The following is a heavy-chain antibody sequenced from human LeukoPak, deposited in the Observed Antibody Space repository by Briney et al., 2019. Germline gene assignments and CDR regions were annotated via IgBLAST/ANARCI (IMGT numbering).Heavy chain of an antibody. CDR2: IYTSGST. D-gene: IGHD4-17*01. J-gene: IGHJ6*03. Sequence: SETLSLTCTGSGGSISSGSYYWSWIRQPAGKGLEGIGRIYTSGSTNYNPSLKSRVTISVDTSKNQFSLKLSSVTAADTAVYYCARGHGDYSLYYYYYMDVWGKGTTVTVSS. CDR3: ARGHGDYSLYYYYYMDV. CDR1: GGSISSGSYY. V-gene: IGHV4-61*02.